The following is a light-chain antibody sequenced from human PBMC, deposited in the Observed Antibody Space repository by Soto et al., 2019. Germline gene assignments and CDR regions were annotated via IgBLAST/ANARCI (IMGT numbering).Light chain of an antibody. V-gene: IGKV3-11*01. CDR1: QSVSSY. CDR3: QQRSNWLT. J-gene: IGKJ4*01. CDR2: DAS. Sequence: EIVLTQSPATLSLSPGERATLSCRASQSVSSYLAWYQQKPGQAPRLLIYDASSRATGIPARFSGSGSGKDFTLTISSLEPEDFAVYYCQQRSNWLTFGGGTKVEIK.